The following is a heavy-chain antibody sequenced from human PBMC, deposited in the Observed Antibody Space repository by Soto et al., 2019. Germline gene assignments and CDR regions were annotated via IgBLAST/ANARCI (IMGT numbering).Heavy chain of an antibody. Sequence: EVQLLESGGGLVQPGGSLRLSCAASGFTFNDYAMTWVRQAPGKGLEWVSTISGFGGSTYYADSVKGRFTISRDNSKNTLNLQMNSLRAEDTALYYCARGAGYSYNYPANYWGQGTRVTVSS. V-gene: IGHV3-23*01. CDR2: ISGFGGST. CDR3: ARGAGYSYNYPANY. J-gene: IGHJ4*02. D-gene: IGHD5-18*01. CDR1: GFTFNDYA.